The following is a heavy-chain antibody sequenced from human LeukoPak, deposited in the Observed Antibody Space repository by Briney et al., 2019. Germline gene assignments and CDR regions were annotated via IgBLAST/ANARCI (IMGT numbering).Heavy chain of an antibody. J-gene: IGHJ6*03. CDR3: ALAVAGYYYYYMDV. D-gene: IGHD6-19*01. Sequence: GASVKVSCKASGYTFTSYGISWVRQAPGQGLEWMGGIIPIFGTANYAQKFQGRVTITADKSTSTAYMELSSLRSEDTAVYYCALAVAGYYYYYMDVWGKGTTVTVSS. CDR2: IIPIFGTA. CDR1: GYTFTSYG. V-gene: IGHV1-69*06.